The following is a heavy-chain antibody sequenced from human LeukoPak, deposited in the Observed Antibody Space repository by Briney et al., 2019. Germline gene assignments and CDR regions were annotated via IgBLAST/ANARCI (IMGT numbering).Heavy chain of an antibody. CDR1: SGSIISSNW. V-gene: IGHV4-4*02. J-gene: IGHJ6*04. D-gene: IGHD4-17*01. CDR2: IYHSGST. CDR3: AREGTYGDYYYGMDV. Sequence: SETLSLTCAVSSGSIISSNWWSWVRQPPGKGLEWIGEIYHSGSTNYNPSLKSRVTISVDKSKNQFSLKLSSVTAADTAVYYCAREGTYGDYYYGMDVWGKGTTVTVSS.